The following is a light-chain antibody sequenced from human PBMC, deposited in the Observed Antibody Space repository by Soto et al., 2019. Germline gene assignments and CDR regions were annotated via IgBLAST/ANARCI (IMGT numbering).Light chain of an antibody. V-gene: IGLV1-40*01. CDR1: SSNIGAGYD. J-gene: IGLJ1*01. Sequence: QSVLTQPPSVSGAPGQRVTISCTGSSSNIGAGYDVHWYQQLPGTPPKLLIFGNSNRPSGVPDRFSGSKSGTSASLAITGLQAEDEADYYCQSYDSSLSGHYVFGPGTKLTVL. CDR3: QSYDSSLSGHYV. CDR2: GNS.